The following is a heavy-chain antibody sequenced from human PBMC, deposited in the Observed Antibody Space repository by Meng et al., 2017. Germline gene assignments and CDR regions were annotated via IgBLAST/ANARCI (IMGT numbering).Heavy chain of an antibody. Sequence: GGSLRLSCAASGFTFSDYYMSWIRQAPGKGLEWVSYISSSGSTIYYADSVKGRFTISRDNAKNSLYLQMNSLRAEDTAVYYCARDSLGYCSSTSCHYWGQGTLVTVSS. CDR2: ISSSGSTI. J-gene: IGHJ4*02. V-gene: IGHV3-11*04. D-gene: IGHD2-2*01. CDR3: ARDSLGYCSSTSCHY. CDR1: GFTFSDYY.